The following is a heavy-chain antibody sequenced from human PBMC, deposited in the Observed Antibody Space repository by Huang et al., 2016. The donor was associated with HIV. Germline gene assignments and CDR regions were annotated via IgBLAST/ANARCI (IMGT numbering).Heavy chain of an antibody. V-gene: IGHV4-34*01. CDR2: INDIGST. Sequence: QVQLQQWGAGLLKPSETLSLTCAVYGGSFSGYYWSWIRQPPGKGLEWIGEINDIGSTNYNPSLKSRVTTSVDTSKNQFSLRLSSVTAADTAVYYCARGRSGIAAAVYWYFDLWGRGTLVTVSS. CDR3: ARGRSGIAAAVYWYFDL. D-gene: IGHD6-13*01. CDR1: GGSFSGYY. J-gene: IGHJ2*01.